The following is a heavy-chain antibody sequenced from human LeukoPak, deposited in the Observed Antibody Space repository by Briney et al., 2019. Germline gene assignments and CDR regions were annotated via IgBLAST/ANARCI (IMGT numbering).Heavy chain of an antibody. CDR2: INPNSGGT. CDR3: ARDLYGITGTT. V-gene: IGHV1-2*02. CDR1: GYTFTGYY. Sequence: ASVKVSCKASGYTFTGYYMHWVRQAPGQGLEWKGWINPNSGGTNHAQKFQGRVTMTRDTSISTAYMELSRLRSDDTAVYYCARDLYGITGTTWGQGTLVTVSS. J-gene: IGHJ5*02. D-gene: IGHD1-20*01.